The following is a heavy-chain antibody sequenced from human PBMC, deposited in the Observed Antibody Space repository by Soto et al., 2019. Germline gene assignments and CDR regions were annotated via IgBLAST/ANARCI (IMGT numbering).Heavy chain of an antibody. CDR1: GGTFSTSA. CDR3: TRDSSLGYLY. CDR2: VIPTSGTA. Sequence: QVQLVQSGAEVKKPGSSVTVSCKTSGGTFSTSAITWIRQAPGQGLVWMGEVIPTSGTATYAPRCQGRVAITADKSTSTAYMELSSLRSEDTAMYFCTRDSSLGYLYWGQGSMVTVSS. D-gene: IGHD5-18*01. J-gene: IGHJ4*02. V-gene: IGHV1-69*06.